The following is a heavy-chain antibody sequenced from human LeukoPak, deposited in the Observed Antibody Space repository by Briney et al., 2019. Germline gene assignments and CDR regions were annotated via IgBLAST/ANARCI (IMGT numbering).Heavy chain of an antibody. Sequence: PSQTLSLTCTASAGSISSGDYYCSWIRQPPGNRLELIGYIYYSGSNYYKPSLKSRVTISVDTSKNQLSLKLRSVTAADTAVYYCARVNGDYSRRDFNFVYWGEGTLVTVCS. CDR3: ARVNGDYSRRDFNFVY. J-gene: IGHJ4*02. CDR1: AGSISSGDYY. CDR2: IYYSGSN. V-gene: IGHV4-30-4*01. D-gene: IGHD4-17*01.